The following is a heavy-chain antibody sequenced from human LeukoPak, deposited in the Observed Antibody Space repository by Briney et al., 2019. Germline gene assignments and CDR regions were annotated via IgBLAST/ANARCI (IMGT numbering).Heavy chain of an antibody. CDR1: GIHLNSYW. D-gene: IGHD2-21*02. CDR3: AKDGAVAVTAPYYYYYMDV. CDR2: KKQNGSEK. V-gene: IGHV3-7*03. Sequence: GGSLGLFCSASGIHLNSYWMSRVRPAPGKGLEWVAKKKQNGSEKYYVDSVKGRFTISRDNAKNSLYLQMNSLRAEDTAVYYCAKDGAVAVTAPYYYYYMDVWGKGTTVTVSS. J-gene: IGHJ6*03.